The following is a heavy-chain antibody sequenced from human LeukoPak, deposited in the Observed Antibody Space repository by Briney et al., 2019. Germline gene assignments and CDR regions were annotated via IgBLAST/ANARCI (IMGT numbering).Heavy chain of an antibody. V-gene: IGHV1-24*01. D-gene: IGHD2-2*01. CDR3: TRPSSRFCSRTSCYWDS. Sequence: ASVKVSCRVSGYTLTELSMHWVRQAPGKGLEWMGGFDPEDGETIYAQKFQGRVTMTEDTSTDTAYMELSSLRSEDTAMYYCTRPSSRFCSRTSCYWDSWGQGTLVTVSS. CDR2: FDPEDGET. J-gene: IGHJ4*02. CDR1: GYTLTELS.